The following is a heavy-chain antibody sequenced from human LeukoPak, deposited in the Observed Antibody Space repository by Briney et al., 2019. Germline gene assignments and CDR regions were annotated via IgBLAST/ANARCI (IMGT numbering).Heavy chain of an antibody. V-gene: IGHV1-18*01. D-gene: IGHD2-2*02. J-gene: IGHJ1*01. CDR3: ARSADCSSTSCYKLGYFQH. CDR2: ISAYNGNT. Sequence: ASVKVSCKASGYTFTSYGISWVRQAPGQGLEWMGWISAYNGNTNYAQKLQGRVTMTTDTSTSTAYKELRSLRSDDTAVYYCARSADCSSTSCYKLGYFQHWGQGTLVTVSS. CDR1: GYTFTSYG.